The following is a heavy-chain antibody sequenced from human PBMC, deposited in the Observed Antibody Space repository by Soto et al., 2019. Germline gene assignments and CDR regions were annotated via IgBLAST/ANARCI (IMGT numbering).Heavy chain of an antibody. J-gene: IGHJ5*02. D-gene: IGHD3-10*01. Sequence: PSETLSLTCTVSGGSISSYYWSWIRQPPGKGLEWIGYIYYSGSTNYNPSLKSRVTISVDTSKNQFSLKLSSVTAADTAVYYCARPQWFGEYNWFDPWGQGTLVTVSS. CDR2: IYYSGST. CDR3: ARPQWFGEYNWFDP. V-gene: IGHV4-59*08. CDR1: GGSISSYY.